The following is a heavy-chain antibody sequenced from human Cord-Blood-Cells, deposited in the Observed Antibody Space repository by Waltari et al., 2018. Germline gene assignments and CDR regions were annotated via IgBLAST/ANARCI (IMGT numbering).Heavy chain of an antibody. D-gene: IGHD2-15*01. V-gene: IGHV4-34*01. CDR1: GGSFSGYS. J-gene: IGHJ4*02. CDR3: AGAVVVLNY. CDR2: INHSGST. Sequence: QVQLQQWGPGLLKPSETLSLTCPVYGGSFSGYSWSWIRQPPGKGLEWFGEINHSGSTNYNPSLKSRVTISVDTSKNQFSLKLSSVTAADTAVYYCAGAVVVLNYWGQGTLVTVSS.